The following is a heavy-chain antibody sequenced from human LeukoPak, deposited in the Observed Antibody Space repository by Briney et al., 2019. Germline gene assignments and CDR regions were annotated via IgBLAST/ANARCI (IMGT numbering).Heavy chain of an antibody. J-gene: IGHJ4*02. CDR1: GGSISSYY. Sequence: SETLSLTCTVSGGSISSYYWSWIRQPPGKGLEWIGEINHSGSTNYNPSLKSRVTISVDTSKNQFSLKLSSVTAADTAVYYCASRVVLGTVVVTDYWGQGTLVTVSS. V-gene: IGHV4-34*01. CDR3: ASRVVLGTVVVTDY. CDR2: INHSGST. D-gene: IGHD3-22*01.